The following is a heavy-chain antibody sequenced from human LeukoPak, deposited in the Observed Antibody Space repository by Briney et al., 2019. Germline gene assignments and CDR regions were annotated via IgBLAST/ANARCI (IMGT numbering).Heavy chain of an antibody. CDR2: IIPIFGTA. V-gene: IGHV1-69*01. CDR1: GGTFSSYA. D-gene: IGHD3/OR15-3a*01. J-gene: IGHJ6*04. CDR3: ARAVDPNYYYGMDV. Sequence: GASVKVSCKASGGTFSSYAISWVRQAPGRGLEWMGGIIPIFGTANYAQKFQGRVTITADESTSTAYRELSSLRSENTAVYYCARAVDPNYYYGMDVGSKGTTATVSP.